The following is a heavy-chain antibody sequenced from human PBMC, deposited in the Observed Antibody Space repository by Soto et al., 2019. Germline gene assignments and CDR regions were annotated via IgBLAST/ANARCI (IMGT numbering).Heavy chain of an antibody. V-gene: IGHV4-59*01. CDR2: IYYSGST. D-gene: IGHD3-3*01. CDR1: GGSISSYY. Sequence: SETLSLTCTVSGGSISSYYWSWIRQPPGKGLEWIGYIYYSGSTNYNPSLKSRVTISVDTSKNQFSLKLSSVTAADTAVYYCAGDRSGYRAGYYYYYMDVWGKGTTVTV. CDR3: AGDRSGYRAGYYYYYMDV. J-gene: IGHJ6*03.